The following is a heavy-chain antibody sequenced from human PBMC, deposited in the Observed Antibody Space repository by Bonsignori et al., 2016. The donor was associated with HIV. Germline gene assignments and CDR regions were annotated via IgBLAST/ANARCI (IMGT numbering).Heavy chain of an antibody. D-gene: IGHD3-16*01. CDR1: GYSFDSYW. Sequence: EVQLVQSGPEVKKPGESLKISCKGSGYSFDSYWIGWVRQMPGKGLEWVGIIHPGESNTRSSPSFQGQVTMSADKSINTAYLQWSSLKASDTAMYYCARGGGFTYYWGQGTLVTGLL. J-gene: IGHJ4*02. CDR3: ARGGGFTYY. CDR2: IHPGESNT. V-gene: IGHV5-51*06.